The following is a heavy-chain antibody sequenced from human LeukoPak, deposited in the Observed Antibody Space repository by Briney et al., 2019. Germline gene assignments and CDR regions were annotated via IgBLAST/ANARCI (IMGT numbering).Heavy chain of an antibody. CDR2: IIPIFGTA. V-gene: IGHV1-69*13. J-gene: IGHJ4*02. Sequence: ASVKVSCKASGGTFSSYAISWVRQAPGQGLEWMGGIIPIFGTANYAQKFQGRVTITADESTSTAYMELSSLRSEDTAVFYCAKDPFITIFGVVESLPPIDCWGQGTLVTVSS. CDR3: AKDPFITIFGVVESLPPIDC. D-gene: IGHD3-3*01. CDR1: GGTFSSYA.